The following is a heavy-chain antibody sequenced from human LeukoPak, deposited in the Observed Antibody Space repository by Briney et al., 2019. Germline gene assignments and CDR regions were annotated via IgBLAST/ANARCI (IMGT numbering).Heavy chain of an antibody. Sequence: SETLSLTCSVSGDSITGYSWSWIRQTPGKGLEWIGYIYYNGDTHYNPSLNSRLSISVDTSKNQFSLKLSSVTAADTAVYYCARQGSLRYFDWLLQDAFDIWGQGTMVTVSS. CDR2: IYYNGDT. J-gene: IGHJ3*02. D-gene: IGHD3-9*01. V-gene: IGHV4-59*08. CDR1: GDSITGYS. CDR3: ARQGSLRYFDWLLQDAFDI.